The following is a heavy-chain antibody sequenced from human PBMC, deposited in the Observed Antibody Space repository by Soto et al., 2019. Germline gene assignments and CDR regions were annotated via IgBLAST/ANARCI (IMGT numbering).Heavy chain of an antibody. J-gene: IGHJ6*03. CDR2: ISSSSSYI. CDR3: ARVKGGYCSSTSCRVYYYYMDV. V-gene: IGHV3-21*01. Sequence: GGSLRLSCAASGFTFSSYSMNWVRQAPGKGLEWVSSISSSSSYIYYADSVKGRFTISRDNAKNSLYLQMNSLRAEDTAVYYCARVKGGYCSSTSCRVYYYYMDVWGKGTTVTVSS. D-gene: IGHD2-2*03. CDR1: GFTFSSYS.